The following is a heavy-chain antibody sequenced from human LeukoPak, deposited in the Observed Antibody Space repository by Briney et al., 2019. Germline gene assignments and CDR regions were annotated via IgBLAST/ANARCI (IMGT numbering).Heavy chain of an antibody. J-gene: IGHJ6*03. CDR1: GFTFSSYG. CDR2: IRYDGSNK. D-gene: IGHD5-12*01. CDR3: AKGGGYEAQYYYYLDV. V-gene: IGHV3-30*02. Sequence: GGSLRLSCAASGFTFSSYGMHWVRQAPGKGLEWVAFIRYDGSNKYYADSVKGRFTVSRDNSKNTLYLQMKSLRAEDTAVYYCAKGGGYEAQYYYYLDVWGKGTTVTISS.